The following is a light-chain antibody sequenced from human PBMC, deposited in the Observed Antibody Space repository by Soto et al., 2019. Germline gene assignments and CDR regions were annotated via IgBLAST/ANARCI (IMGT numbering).Light chain of an antibody. Sequence: ALQMTQSPSSLSASVGDRVTITCRASQGIGNDLGWYQQKPGKAPKVLIYAASSLQSGVPSRFSGRGSGTDFTLTISSLQPEDFATYYCLQDYNYPWTFGQGTKVEIK. V-gene: IGKV1-6*01. CDR1: QGIGND. CDR2: AAS. J-gene: IGKJ1*01. CDR3: LQDYNYPWT.